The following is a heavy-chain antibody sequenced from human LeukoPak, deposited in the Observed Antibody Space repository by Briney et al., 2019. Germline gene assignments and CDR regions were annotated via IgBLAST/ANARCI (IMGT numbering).Heavy chain of an antibody. CDR2: VNPNSGDT. J-gene: IGHJ4*02. Sequence: ASVKVSCKASGYTFTGYYLHWVRQAPGQGLEWMGCVNPNSGDTNYAQKFQGRVTMTRDTSISTAYMELTRLRSDDTAVYYCARGDYELGLDYWGQGTLVTVSS. CDR3: ARGDYELGLDY. CDR1: GYTFTGYY. D-gene: IGHD4-17*01. V-gene: IGHV1-2*02.